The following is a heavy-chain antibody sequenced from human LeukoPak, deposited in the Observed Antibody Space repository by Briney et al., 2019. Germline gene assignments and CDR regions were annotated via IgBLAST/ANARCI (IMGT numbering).Heavy chain of an antibody. CDR1: GYTFNNYG. D-gene: IGHD3-3*01. J-gene: IGHJ6*03. CDR2: VSGYNGNA. Sequence: GASVKVSCKTSGYTFNNYGISWVRQAPGQGLEWMGWVSGYNGNAKYAQKFQGRVTITRNTSISTAYMELSSLRSEDTAVYYCARVGPYDFWSGYWNYYYMDVWGKGTTVTVSS. V-gene: IGHV1-18*01. CDR3: ARVGPYDFWSGYWNYYYMDV.